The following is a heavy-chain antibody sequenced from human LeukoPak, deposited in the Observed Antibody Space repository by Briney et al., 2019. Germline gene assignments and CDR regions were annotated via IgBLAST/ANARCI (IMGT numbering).Heavy chain of an antibody. Sequence: PGGSLRLSCTVSGFNFSRNWMSWVRQAPGKGLEWVGNIKYDGSQKFYVDSLKGRFTISRDNARNSLYLQMSRLRAEDTAVYYCVNGYSGLLYWGQGTLVTVSS. CDR2: IKYDGSQK. CDR3: VNGYSGLLY. V-gene: IGHV3-7*01. D-gene: IGHD5-12*01. J-gene: IGHJ4*02. CDR1: GFNFSRNW.